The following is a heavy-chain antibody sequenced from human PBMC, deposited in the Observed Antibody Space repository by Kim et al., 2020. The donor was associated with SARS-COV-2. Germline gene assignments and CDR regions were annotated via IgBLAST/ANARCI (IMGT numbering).Heavy chain of an antibody. Sequence: GGSLRLSCAASGFTFSSYWMSWVRQAPGKGLEWVANIKQDGSEKYYVDSVKGRFTISRDNAKNSLYLQMNSLRAEDTAVYYCARDLVMVRGVIMPSDYWGQGTLVTVSS. CDR3: ARDLVMVRGVIMPSDY. J-gene: IGHJ4*02. CDR2: IKQDGSEK. D-gene: IGHD3-10*01. CDR1: GFTFSSYW. V-gene: IGHV3-7*01.